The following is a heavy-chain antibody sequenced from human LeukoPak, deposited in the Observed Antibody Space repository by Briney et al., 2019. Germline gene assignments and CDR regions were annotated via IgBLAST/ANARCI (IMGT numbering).Heavy chain of an antibody. V-gene: IGHV1-46*01. CDR2: INPSGGST. Sequence: ASVKVSCKASGYTFTSYYMHWVRQAPGQGLEWMGIINPSGGSTSYAQKFQGRVTMTTDTSTSTAYMELRSLRSDDTAVYYCASGQLYSSSWYLGAFDIWGQGTMVTVSS. CDR1: GYTFTSYY. D-gene: IGHD6-13*01. CDR3: ASGQLYSSSWYLGAFDI. J-gene: IGHJ3*02.